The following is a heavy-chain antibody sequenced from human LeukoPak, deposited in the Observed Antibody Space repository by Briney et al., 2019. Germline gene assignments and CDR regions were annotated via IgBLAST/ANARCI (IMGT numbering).Heavy chain of an antibody. J-gene: IGHJ4*02. CDR3: AKARIIGVGWAQFDS. D-gene: IGHD2-21*01. Sequence: GGSLRLSCAASGVTLSTYAMSWASQPPGKGLEWVASFDGNAHGTYFADSVKGRCTISSDNSKNTVYLQMNSLRADDTAIYYCAKARIIGVGWAQFDSWGQGSLVTVSS. CDR1: GVTLSTYA. CDR2: FDGNAHGT. V-gene: IGHV3-23*01.